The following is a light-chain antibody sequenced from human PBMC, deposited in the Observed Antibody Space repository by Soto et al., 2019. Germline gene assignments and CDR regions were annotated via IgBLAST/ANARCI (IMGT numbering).Light chain of an antibody. V-gene: IGKV1-5*03. CDR3: QQYNSFPT. Sequence: DIQMTQSPSTLSASVGDRVTITCRASQSISSWLAWYQQKPGKAPKLLIYKASSLESGDPSRFSGSGSGTEFTLTISSLQPDDFATYYCQQYNSFPTFDQGTKVEIK. CDR1: QSISSW. CDR2: KAS. J-gene: IGKJ1*01.